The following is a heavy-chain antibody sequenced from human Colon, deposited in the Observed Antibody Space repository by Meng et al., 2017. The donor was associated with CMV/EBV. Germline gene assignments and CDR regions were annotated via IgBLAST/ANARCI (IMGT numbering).Heavy chain of an antibody. CDR1: VVSLSTSGVG. CDR2: TYWDDDK. Sequence: SGPTLVTPTQTLTLTCTFSVVSLSTSGVGVGWIRQPPGKALEWPALTYWDDDKRYSPSLKSRLTITTDTSKNQVVLTMTNMDPVDTATYYCAHSYCSSTSCYRSGLYYYYGMDVWGQGAMVTVSS. V-gene: IGHV2-5*02. D-gene: IGHD2-2*02. J-gene: IGHJ6*02. CDR3: AHSYCSSTSCYRSGLYYYYGMDV.